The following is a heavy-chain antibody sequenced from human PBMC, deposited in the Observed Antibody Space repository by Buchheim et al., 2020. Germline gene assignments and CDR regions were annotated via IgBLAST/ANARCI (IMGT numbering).Heavy chain of an antibody. V-gene: IGHV3-23*01. CDR3: ARGTLRGYSYGFSDYYYMDV. J-gene: IGHJ6*03. D-gene: IGHD5-18*01. CDR2: ISGSGGST. Sequence: EVQLLESGGGLVQPGGSLRLSCAASGFTFSSYAMSWVRQAPGKGLEWVSAISGSGGSTYYADSVKGRFTISRDNSKNTLYLQMNSLRAEDTAVYYCARGTLRGYSYGFSDYYYMDVWGKGTT. CDR1: GFTFSSYA.